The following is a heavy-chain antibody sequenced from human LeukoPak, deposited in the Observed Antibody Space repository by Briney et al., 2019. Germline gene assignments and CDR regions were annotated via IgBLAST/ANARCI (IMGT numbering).Heavy chain of an antibody. D-gene: IGHD6-19*01. Sequence: GGSLRLSCAASGFTFSRYWMHWVRQAPGKGLEWVSAISGSGGSTYYADSVKGRFTISRDNSKNTLYLQMNSPRAEDTAVYYCAKSMARGSGCLDYWGQGTLVTVSS. CDR3: AKSMARGSGCLDY. CDR1: GFTFSRYW. CDR2: ISGSGGST. J-gene: IGHJ4*02. V-gene: IGHV3-23*01.